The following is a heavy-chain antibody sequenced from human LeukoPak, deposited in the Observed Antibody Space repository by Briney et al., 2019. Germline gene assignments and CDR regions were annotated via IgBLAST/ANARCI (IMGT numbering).Heavy chain of an antibody. J-gene: IGHJ3*02. CDR2: IYSGGHT. D-gene: IGHD3-22*01. CDR1: GFTVSRNY. Sequence: GSLRLSCAASGFTVSRNYMSWVRQAPGKGLEWVSVIYSGGHTYYADSVKGRFTISRDNSKNTLYLQMNSLRAEDTAAYYCARDRNYYDSSGGDDAFDIWGQGTMVTVSS. V-gene: IGHV3-53*01. CDR3: ARDRNYYDSSGGDDAFDI.